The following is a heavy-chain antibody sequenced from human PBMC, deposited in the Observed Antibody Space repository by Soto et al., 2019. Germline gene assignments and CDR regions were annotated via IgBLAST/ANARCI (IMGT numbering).Heavy chain of an antibody. D-gene: IGHD1-1*01. CDR3: ARDLTISSTDGPLDP. CDR2: IHYTGST. V-gene: IGHV4-59*01. Sequence: SETLSLTCTVSDGSMSRYYWTWIRQPPGKGLEWIGNIHYTGSTNYNPSLKSRVTILLGASTSQFSLKVSSVTAADTAVYYCARDLTISSTDGPLDPWGHGXLVTVSS. CDR1: DGSMSRYY. J-gene: IGHJ5*02.